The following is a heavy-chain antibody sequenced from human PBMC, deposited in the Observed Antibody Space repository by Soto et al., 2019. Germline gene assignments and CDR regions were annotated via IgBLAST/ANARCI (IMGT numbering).Heavy chain of an antibody. CDR3: GGFQLSPDAFDV. J-gene: IGHJ3*01. V-gene: IGHV3-74*01. CDR1: GFTFSSYW. D-gene: IGHD6-6*01. Sequence: PGGSLRLSCAASGFTFSSYWMHWARQAPGKGLVWVSRINSDGSTTDYADSVKGRFTISRDNVKNTVYLQMNSLRAEDTAIYYCGGFQLSPDAFDVWGRGTMVTVSS. CDR2: INSDGSTT.